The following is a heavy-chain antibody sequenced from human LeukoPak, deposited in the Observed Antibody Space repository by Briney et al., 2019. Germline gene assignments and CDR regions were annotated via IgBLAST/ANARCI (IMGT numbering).Heavy chain of an antibody. D-gene: IGHD4-23*01. J-gene: IGHJ4*02. CDR2: ISGSGGST. V-gene: IGHV3-23*01. Sequence: PGGSLRLSCAASGFTFSSYAMSWVRQAPGKGLGWVSAISGSGGSTFYADSVKGRFAISRDNSKNTLYLQMNSLRAEDTAVYYCAKDRAAGTVVTLWGKPIYYFDYWGQGTLVTVSS. CDR3: AKDRAAGTVVTLWGKPIYYFDY. CDR1: GFTFSSYA.